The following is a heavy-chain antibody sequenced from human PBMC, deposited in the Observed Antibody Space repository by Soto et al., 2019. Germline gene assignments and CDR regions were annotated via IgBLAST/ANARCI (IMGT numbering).Heavy chain of an antibody. J-gene: IGHJ6*02. CDR1: GGSISSYY. CDR3: ARDRRVTMVRGVIGHYYGMDV. Sequence: SETLSLTCTVSGGSISSYYWSWIRQPPGKGLEWIGYIYYSGSTNYNPSLKSRVTISVGTSKNQFSLKLSSVTAADTAVYYCARDRRVTMVRGVIGHYYGMDVWGQGTTVTVSS. CDR2: IYYSGST. V-gene: IGHV4-59*01. D-gene: IGHD3-10*01.